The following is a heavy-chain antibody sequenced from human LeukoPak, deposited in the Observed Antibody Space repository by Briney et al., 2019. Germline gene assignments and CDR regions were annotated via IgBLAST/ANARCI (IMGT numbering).Heavy chain of an antibody. CDR1: GGSISITSTY. CDR3: ARHLMGYDSRAFDAFDM. D-gene: IGHD3-22*01. V-gene: IGHV4-39*01. CDR2: IYYSGST. J-gene: IGHJ3*02. Sequence: SETLSLTCTVSGGSISITSTYWGWIRQPPGKGLEWIGSIYYSGSTYYNPSLKSRVTISVDTSKNQFSLNLSSVTAADTAVYYCARHLMGYDSRAFDAFDMWGQGTMVTVSS.